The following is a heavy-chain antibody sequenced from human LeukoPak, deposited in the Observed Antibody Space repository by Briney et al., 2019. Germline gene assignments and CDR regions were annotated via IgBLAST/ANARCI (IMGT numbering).Heavy chain of an antibody. CDR1: GFTFSSYA. CDR2: ITSSGSKT. D-gene: IGHD6-19*01. CDR3: ARDRDSSGWYWSFDY. Sequence: GGSLRLSCAASGFTFSSYAMSWVRQAPGKGLEWVSAITSSGSKTYYADSVKGRFSISRDNCKNTLSLQMHSLRAEDTAIYYCARDRDSSGWYWSFDYWGQGTLVTVSS. V-gene: IGHV3-23*01. J-gene: IGHJ4*02.